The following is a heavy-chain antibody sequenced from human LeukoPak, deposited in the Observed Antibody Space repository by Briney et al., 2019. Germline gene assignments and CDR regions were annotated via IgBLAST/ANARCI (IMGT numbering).Heavy chain of an antibody. D-gene: IGHD3-3*01. Sequence: SETLSLTCSVSGGSITNSNYYWGWIRQPPGKGLEWIGEINHSGSTNYNPSLKSRVTISVDTSKNQFSLKLSSVTAADTAVYYCARGLASGYPPIPFDYWGQGTLVTVSS. CDR1: GGSITNSNYY. CDR2: INHSGST. J-gene: IGHJ4*02. V-gene: IGHV4-39*07. CDR3: ARGLASGYPPIPFDY.